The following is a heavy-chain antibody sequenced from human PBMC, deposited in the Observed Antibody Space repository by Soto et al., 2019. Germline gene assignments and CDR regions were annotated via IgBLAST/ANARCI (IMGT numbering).Heavy chain of an antibody. J-gene: IGHJ4*02. V-gene: IGHV4-61*01. CDR2: IYYSGST. Sequence: PSETLSLTCTVSGGSVSSGSYYWSWIRQPPGKGLEWIGYIYYSGSTNYNPSLKSRVTISVDTSKNQFSLKLSSVTAADTAVYYCAATYYDFWSGHPQFDYWGQGTLVTVS. CDR3: AATYYDFWSGHPQFDY. CDR1: GGSVSSGSYY. D-gene: IGHD3-3*01.